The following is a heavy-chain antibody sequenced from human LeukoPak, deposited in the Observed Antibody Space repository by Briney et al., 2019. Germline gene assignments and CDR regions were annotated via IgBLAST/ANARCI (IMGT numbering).Heavy chain of an antibody. CDR1: GFTFDDYA. J-gene: IGHJ4*02. CDR2: ISWNSGSI. CDR3: AKAHLGGYFDY. V-gene: IGHV3-9*01. Sequence: GGSLRLSCAASGFTFDDYAMHWVRQAPGKGLEWVSGISWNSGSIGYADSVKGRFTISRDNAKNSLYLQMNSLRAEDTALYYCAKAHLGGYFDYWGQGTLVTVSS. D-gene: IGHD3-16*01.